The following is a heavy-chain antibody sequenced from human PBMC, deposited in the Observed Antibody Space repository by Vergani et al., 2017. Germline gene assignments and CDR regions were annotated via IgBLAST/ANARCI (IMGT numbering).Heavy chain of an antibody. Sequence: EVQLLESGGGLVQPGGSLRLSCAASGFTFSSYAMSWVRQAPGKGLEWVSAISGSGGSTYYADSVKGRFTISRDNSKNTLYLQMNSLRAEDTAVYYCAKARSYDSSGSYPPLGYWGQGTLVTVSS. J-gene: IGHJ4*02. V-gene: IGHV3-23*01. CDR2: ISGSGGST. CDR1: GFTFSSYA. CDR3: AKARSYDSSGSYPPLGY. D-gene: IGHD3-22*01.